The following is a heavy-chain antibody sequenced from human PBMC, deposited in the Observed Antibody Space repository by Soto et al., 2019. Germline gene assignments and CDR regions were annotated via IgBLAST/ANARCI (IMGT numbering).Heavy chain of an antibody. D-gene: IGHD5-12*01. CDR1: GGSINTFY. CDR3: AREGSYSAYNFAHGIQLWSFDF. Sequence: QVRLQESGPGLLKPSETLSLTCTVSGGSINTFYWSWVRQPAGKGLEWIGRIFSSGSTSFNPSLESRVAMSVDTSKNHFSLNLRSVTAADMAVYYCAREGSYSAYNFAHGIQLWSFDFWGQGALVTASS. J-gene: IGHJ4*02. CDR2: IFSSGST. V-gene: IGHV4-4*07.